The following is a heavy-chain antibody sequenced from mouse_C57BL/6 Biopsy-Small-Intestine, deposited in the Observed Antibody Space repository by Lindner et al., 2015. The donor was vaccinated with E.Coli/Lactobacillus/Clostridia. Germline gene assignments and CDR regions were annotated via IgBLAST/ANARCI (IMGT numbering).Heavy chain of an antibody. J-gene: IGHJ1*03. D-gene: IGHD2-2*01. CDR2: IYPRSGNT. V-gene: IGHV1-81*01. Sequence: VQLQESGAELARPEASLKLSCKGSGYTFTSYGISWVKQRTGQGLEWIGEIYPRSGNTYSNEKFKGKATLTADRSSSTAYMELRSLTSEDSAVYFCARSQIYAGYPWYFDVWGTGTTVTVSS. CDR1: GYTFTSYG. CDR3: ARSQIYAGYPWYFDV.